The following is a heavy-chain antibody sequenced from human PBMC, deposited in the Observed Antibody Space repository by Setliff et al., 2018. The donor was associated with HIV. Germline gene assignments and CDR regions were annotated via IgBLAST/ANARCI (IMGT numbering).Heavy chain of an antibody. D-gene: IGHD7-27*01. J-gene: IGHJ4*02. CDR2: ISSSSSYI. V-gene: IGHV3-21*01. CDR1: RFTFSSYS. Sequence: GGSLRLSCAASRFTFSSYSMNWVRQAPGKGLEWVSSISSSSSYIYYADSVKGRFTISVDTSKNQFSLKLSSVTAADTAVYYCAVGMASLNYWGQGTLVTVSS. CDR3: AVGMASLNY.